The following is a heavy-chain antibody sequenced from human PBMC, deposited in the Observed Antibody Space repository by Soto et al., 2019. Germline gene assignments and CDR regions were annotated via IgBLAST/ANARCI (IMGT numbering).Heavy chain of an antibody. CDR1: GGTFSSYA. CDR2: IIPIFGTA. CDR3: ATGTRVSGSYYYYEMDV. V-gene: IGHV1-69*13. D-gene: IGHD1-26*01. J-gene: IGHJ6*02. Sequence: SVKVSCKASGGTFSSYAISWVRQAPGQGLVWMGGIIPIFGTANYAQKFQGRVTITADESTSTAYMALSSLRSEDTAVYYCATGTRVSGSYYYYEMDVWVQGTTVTVSS.